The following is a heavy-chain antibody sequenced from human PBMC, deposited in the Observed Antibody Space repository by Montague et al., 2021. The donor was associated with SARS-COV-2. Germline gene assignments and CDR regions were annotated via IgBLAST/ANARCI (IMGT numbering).Heavy chain of an antibody. CDR2: INHSGST. D-gene: IGHD5-24*01. V-gene: IGHV4-34*01. CDR3: TREGYQGRWSDYYYYGMDV. Sequence: SETLSLTCAVYGGSFSGYYWSWIRQPPGKGLEWLGEINHSGSTNYNPSLKSRVTISVDTSKNQFSLKLSSVTAADTAVYYCTREGYQGRWSDYYYYGMDVWGQGATVTVSS. J-gene: IGHJ6*02. CDR1: GGSFSGYY.